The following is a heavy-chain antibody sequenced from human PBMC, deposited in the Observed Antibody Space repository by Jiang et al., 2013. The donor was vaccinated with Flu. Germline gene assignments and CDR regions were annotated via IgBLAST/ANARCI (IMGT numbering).Heavy chain of an antibody. J-gene: IGHJ4*02. D-gene: IGHD1-26*01. V-gene: IGHV3-11*01. Sequence: SGFTFSDYYMSWIRQAPGKGLEWVSYISSSGSTIYYADSVKGRFTISRDNAKNSLYLQMNSLRAEDTAVYYCARGEDAELYFDYWGQGTLVTVSS. CDR1: GFTFSDYY. CDR2: ISSSGSTI. CDR3: ARGEDAELYFDY.